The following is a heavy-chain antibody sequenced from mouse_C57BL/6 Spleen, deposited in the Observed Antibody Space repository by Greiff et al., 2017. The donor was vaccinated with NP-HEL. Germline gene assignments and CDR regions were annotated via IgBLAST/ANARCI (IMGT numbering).Heavy chain of an antibody. D-gene: IGHD2-3*01. Sequence: QVQLQQPGAELVMPGASVKLSCKASGYTFTSYWMHWVKQRPGQGLEWIGEIDPSDSYTNYNQKFKGKSTLTVDKSSSTAYMQLSSLTSEDSAVYYCAIAYDGYPFAYWGQGTLVTVSA. CDR1: GYTFTSYW. V-gene: IGHV1-69*01. J-gene: IGHJ3*01. CDR2: IDPSDSYT. CDR3: AIAYDGYPFAY.